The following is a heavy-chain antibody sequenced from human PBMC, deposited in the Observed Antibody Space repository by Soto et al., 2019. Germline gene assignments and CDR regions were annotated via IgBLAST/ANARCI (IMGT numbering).Heavy chain of an antibody. CDR2: IIPIFGTA. V-gene: IGHV1-69*01. Sequence: QVQLVQSGAEVKKPGSSVKVSCKASGGTFSSYAISWVRQAPGQGLEWMGGIIPIFGTANYAQKFQGRVTITADESTSTAYMELSRLRSEDTAVYYCARGDYDFWIGAKVSHYYYGMDVWGQWTTVTVSS. CDR1: GGTFSSYA. CDR3: ARGDYDFWIGAKVSHYYYGMDV. J-gene: IGHJ6*02. D-gene: IGHD3-3*01.